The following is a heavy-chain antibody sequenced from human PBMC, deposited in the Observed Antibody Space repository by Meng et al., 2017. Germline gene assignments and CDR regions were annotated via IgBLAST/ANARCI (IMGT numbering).Heavy chain of an antibody. Sequence: LNISWAASGFTFDDYAMHWFQQAPGKGLEWVSGIIWNSGSIGYADSVKGRFTIYRDYAKTSQYLQMNSLRAENTALYYCAKDIVGGVAWMGDAFDIWGQGTMVTVSS. CDR2: IIWNSGSI. J-gene: IGHJ3*02. D-gene: IGHD3-10*01. CDR3: AKDIVGGVAWMGDAFDI. CDR1: GFTFDDYA. V-gene: IGHV3-9*01.